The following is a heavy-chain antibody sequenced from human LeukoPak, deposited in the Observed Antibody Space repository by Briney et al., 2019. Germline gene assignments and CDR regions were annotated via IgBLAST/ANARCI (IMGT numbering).Heavy chain of an antibody. CDR3: ATARPFRIGFDY. D-gene: IGHD2-15*01. J-gene: IGHJ4*02. CDR1: GYTLTELS. CDR2: FDPEDGET. Sequence: GASVKVSCTVSGYTLTELSMHWVRQAPGKGLEWMGGFDPEDGETIYAQKFKGRVTMTEDTSTDTAYMELSSLRSEDTAVYYCATARPFRIGFDYWGQGTLVTVSS. V-gene: IGHV1-24*01.